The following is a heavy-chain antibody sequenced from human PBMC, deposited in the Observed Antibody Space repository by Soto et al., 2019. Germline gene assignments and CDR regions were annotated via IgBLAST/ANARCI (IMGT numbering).Heavy chain of an antibody. V-gene: IGHV4-59*01. J-gene: IGHJ6*03. CDR1: GGSISSYY. Sequence: PSETLSLTCTVSGGSISSYYWSWIRQPPGKGLEWIGYIYYSGSTNYNPSLKSRVAISVDTSKNQFSLKLSSVTAADTAVYYCARVVPTDDYYYYMAVWGKGTTVTVSS. CDR3: ARVVPTDDYYYYMAV. D-gene: IGHD2-15*01. CDR2: IYYSGST.